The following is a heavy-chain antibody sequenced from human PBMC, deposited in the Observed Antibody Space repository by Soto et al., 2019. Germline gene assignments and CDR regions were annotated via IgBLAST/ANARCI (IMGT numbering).Heavy chain of an antibody. Sequence: QVQLVESGGGVVQPGRSLRLSCAASGFTFSSYAMHWVRQAPGKGLEWVAVISYDGSNKYYADSVKGRFTISRDNSKNTLYLQMNSLRAEDTAVYYCARDPIVATNVVLYNWFDPWGQGTLVTVSS. CDR2: ISYDGSNK. CDR1: GFTFSSYA. D-gene: IGHD5-12*01. J-gene: IGHJ5*02. V-gene: IGHV3-30-3*01. CDR3: ARDPIVATNVVLYNWFDP.